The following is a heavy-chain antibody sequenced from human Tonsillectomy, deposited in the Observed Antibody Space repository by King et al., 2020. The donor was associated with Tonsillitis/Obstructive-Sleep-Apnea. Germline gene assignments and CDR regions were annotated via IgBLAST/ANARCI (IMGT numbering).Heavy chain of an antibody. Sequence: VQLVESGGGVVQPGRSLRLSCAASGFTFSSYAMHWVRQAPGKGLEWVAVISYDGSNKYYADSVKGRFTISRDNSKNTLYLQMNSLRAEDTAVYYCARDGGLRGLSVDYWGQGTLVTVSS. J-gene: IGHJ4*02. CDR2: ISYDGSNK. D-gene: IGHD3-16*01. V-gene: IGHV3-30*04. CDR3: ARDGGLRGLSVDY. CDR1: GFTFSSYA.